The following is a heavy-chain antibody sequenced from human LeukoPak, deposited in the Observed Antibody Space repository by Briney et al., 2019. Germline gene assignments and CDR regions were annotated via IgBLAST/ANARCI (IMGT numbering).Heavy chain of an antibody. Sequence: SETLSLTCAVYGGSFSGYYWSWIRQPPGKGLEWIGEINHSGSTNYNPSLQSRVTISVDTSKNQFSLKLSSVTAADTAVYYCARVRGLGIPVAPWGQGTLVTVSS. J-gene: IGHJ4*02. D-gene: IGHD6-19*01. V-gene: IGHV4-34*01. CDR2: INHSGST. CDR3: ARVRGLGIPVAP. CDR1: GGSFSGYY.